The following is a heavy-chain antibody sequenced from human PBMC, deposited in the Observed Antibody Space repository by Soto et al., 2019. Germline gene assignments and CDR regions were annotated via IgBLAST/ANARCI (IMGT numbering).Heavy chain of an antibody. V-gene: IGHV3-33*01. CDR3: ARDGIRGTTFRGYLDY. CDR1: GSIFVGSG. CDR2: IWFDGSNK. D-gene: IGHD1-1*01. Sequence: SHRHPYSVAGSIFVGSGIPRIGQSPRTGLEWVAVIWFDGSNKYYGDSVKGRLTISRDNSKNMLYLQMNSLRVEDTAVYYCARDGIRGTTFRGYLDYCGEGTLVTVSS. J-gene: IGHJ4*02.